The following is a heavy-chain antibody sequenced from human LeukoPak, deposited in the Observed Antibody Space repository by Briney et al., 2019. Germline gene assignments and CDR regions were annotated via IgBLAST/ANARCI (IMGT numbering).Heavy chain of an antibody. V-gene: IGHV3-53*01. Sequence: GGSLRLFCAASGFTVSSNYMSWVRQAPGKGLEWVSVIYSGGSTYYADSVKGRFTISRDNSKNTLYLQMNSLRAEDTAVYYCASNWGYGDYQDAFDIWGQGTMVTVSS. CDR1: GFTVSSNY. CDR3: ASNWGYGDYQDAFDI. J-gene: IGHJ3*02. D-gene: IGHD4-17*01. CDR2: IYSGGST.